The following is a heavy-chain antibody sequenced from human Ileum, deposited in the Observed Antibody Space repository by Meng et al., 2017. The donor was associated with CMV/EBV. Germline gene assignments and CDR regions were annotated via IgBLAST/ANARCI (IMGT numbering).Heavy chain of an antibody. CDR3: AREAAAGTQFDP. V-gene: IGHV3-23*01. D-gene: IGHD6-13*01. Sequence: GESLKISCAASGFTFSSYAMSWVRQAPGKGLEWVSAISGSGGSTYYADSVKGRFTISRDNAKNTLYLQMNSLRAEDTAVYYCAREAAAGTQFDPWGQGTLVTVSS. J-gene: IGHJ5*02. CDR1: GFTFSSYA. CDR2: ISGSGGST.